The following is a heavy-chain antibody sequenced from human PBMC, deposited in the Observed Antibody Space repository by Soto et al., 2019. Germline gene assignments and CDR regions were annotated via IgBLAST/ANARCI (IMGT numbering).Heavy chain of an antibody. Sequence: VQLVESGGGVVQPGRSLRLSCAASGFTFSSYGMHWVRQAPGKGLEWVAVIWYDGSNKYYADSVKGRFTISRDNSKNTLYLQMNSLRAEDTAVYYCARGGPFRYYYYMDVWGKGTTVTVSS. CDR1: GFTFSSYG. CDR2: IWYDGSNK. J-gene: IGHJ6*03. V-gene: IGHV3-33*01. CDR3: ARGGPFRYYYYMDV.